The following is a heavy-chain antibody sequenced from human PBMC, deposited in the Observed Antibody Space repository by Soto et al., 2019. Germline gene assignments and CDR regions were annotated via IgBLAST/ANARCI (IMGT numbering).Heavy chain of an antibody. CDR1: GFTFSSYS. CDR3: ARDRKYSSSSVGGYYYYYYMEV. V-gene: IGHV3-21*01. D-gene: IGHD6-6*01. CDR2: ISSSSSYI. J-gene: IGHJ6*03. Sequence: GSLRLSCAASGFTFSSYSMNWVRQAPGKGLEWVSSISSSSSYIYYADSVKGRFTISRDNAKNTLYLQMNSLRAEDTAVYYCARDRKYSSSSVGGYYYYYYMEVWGKGTTVTVSS.